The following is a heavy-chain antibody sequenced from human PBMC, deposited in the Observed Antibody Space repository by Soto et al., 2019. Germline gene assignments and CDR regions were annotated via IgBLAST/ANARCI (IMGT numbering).Heavy chain of an antibody. CDR1: GGSINNAAYY. CDR2: IHNSEST. CDR3: TRRSRLYYYCTASYHHLWFDS. Sequence: PSETLSLTCAVSGGSINNAAYYWGWIRQPPGKGLEWIGSIHNSESTYFNPSLKSRVTISVDTSKNQFSLKLSSVTAADTAVYFCTRRSRLYYYCTASYHHLWFDSWGPGTLVTVSS. V-gene: IGHV4-39*01. D-gene: IGHD3-10*01. J-gene: IGHJ5*01.